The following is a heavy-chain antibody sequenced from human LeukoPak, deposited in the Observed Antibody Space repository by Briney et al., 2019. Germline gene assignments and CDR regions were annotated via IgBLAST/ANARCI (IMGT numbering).Heavy chain of an antibody. D-gene: IGHD6-19*01. Sequence: KAGGSLRLSCAASGFTFSSYSMNWVRQPPGKGLEWVSSISSSSSYIYYADSVKGRFTISRDNAKNSLYLQMNSLRAEDTAVYYCARERAVAEYYFDYWGQGTLVTVSS. CDR3: ARERAVAEYYFDY. CDR2: ISSSSSYI. V-gene: IGHV3-21*01. CDR1: GFTFSSYS. J-gene: IGHJ4*02.